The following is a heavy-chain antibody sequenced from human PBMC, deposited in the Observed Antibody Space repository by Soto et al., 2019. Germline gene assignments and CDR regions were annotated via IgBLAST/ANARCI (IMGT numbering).Heavy chain of an antibody. CDR3: ARGLRTGNYGMDV. D-gene: IGHD2-15*01. CDR2: IIPMFETV. J-gene: IGHJ6*02. V-gene: IGHV1-69*13. Sequence: ASVKVSCKASGYTFTSYYMHWVRQAPGQGLEWMGGIIPMFETVNYAQRFQGRLTIAADESTSTAYMELTSLTSADTAIYFCARGLRTGNYGMDVWGQGTTVTVS. CDR1: GYTFTSYY.